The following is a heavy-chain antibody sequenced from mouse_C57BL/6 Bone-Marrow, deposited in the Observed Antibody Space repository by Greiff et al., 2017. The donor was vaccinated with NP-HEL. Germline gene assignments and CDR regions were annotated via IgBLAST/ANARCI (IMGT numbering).Heavy chain of an antibody. V-gene: IGHV1-78*01. CDR2: IYPCVGST. Sequence: VQLLQSDAELVKPGAAVKISCKVSRYTFTDHTIHWMKQRPEQGLEWIGYIYPCVGSTMYNEKFKGMATLTADKSSSTAYMQLNSLTYEDSAVYFGTRRVEYDAMVYWGQGTSVNVSS. J-gene: IGHJ4*01. D-gene: IGHD1-1*01. CDR1: RYTFTDHT. CDR3: TRRVEYDAMVY.